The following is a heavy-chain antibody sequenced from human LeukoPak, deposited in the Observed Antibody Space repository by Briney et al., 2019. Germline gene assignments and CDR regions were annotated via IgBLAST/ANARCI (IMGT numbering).Heavy chain of an antibody. J-gene: IGHJ5*02. CDR1: GGTFSSYA. V-gene: IGHV1-69*05. CDR2: IIPIFGTA. D-gene: IGHD4-23*01. Sequence: ASVKVSCKASGGTFSSYAISWVRQAPGQGLEWMGGIIPIFGTANYAQKFQGRVTITTDESTSTAYMELSSLGSEDTAVYYCARNYGGNSGGAFDPWGQGTLVTVSS. CDR3: ARNYGGNSGGAFDP.